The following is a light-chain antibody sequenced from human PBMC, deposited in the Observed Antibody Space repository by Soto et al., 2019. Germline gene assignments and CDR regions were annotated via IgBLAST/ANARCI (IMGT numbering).Light chain of an antibody. Sequence: EIVMTQSPATLSVSPGERATLSCRASQSISSNLAWYQQKPGQAPRLLIYGPSTRATGIPARFSGSGSGTEFTLTISSLQSEDFAVYYCQQYNNWPLTFGEGPRWRSN. J-gene: IGKJ4*01. V-gene: IGKV3-15*01. CDR2: GPS. CDR3: QQYNNWPLT. CDR1: QSISSN.